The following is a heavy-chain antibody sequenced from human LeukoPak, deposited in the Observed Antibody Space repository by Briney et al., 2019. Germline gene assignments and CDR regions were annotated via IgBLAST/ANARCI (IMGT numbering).Heavy chain of an antibody. V-gene: IGHV4-30-4*01. CDR3: ARGYYYDSSGLSLDYYFDY. CDR2: IYYSGST. Sequence: PSQTLSLTCTVSGGSISSGDYYWSWIRQPPGKGLEWIGYIYYSGSTYYNPSLKSRVTISVDTSKNQFSLKLSSVTAADTAVYYCARGYYYDSSGLSLDYYFDYWGQGTLVTVSS. J-gene: IGHJ4*02. D-gene: IGHD3-22*01. CDR1: GGSISSGDYY.